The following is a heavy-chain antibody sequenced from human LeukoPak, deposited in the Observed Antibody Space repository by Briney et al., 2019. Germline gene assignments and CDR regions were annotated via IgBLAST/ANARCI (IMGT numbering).Heavy chain of an antibody. Sequence: SETLSLTCTVSGYSISSGYYWGWIRQPPGKGLEWIGSIYHSGSTNYNPSLKSRVTISVDTSKNQFSLKLSSVTAADTAVYYCARHRKGYYGSGRGNYYYYYMDVWGKGTTVTISS. CDR2: IYHSGST. CDR1: GYSISSGYY. D-gene: IGHD3-10*01. V-gene: IGHV4-38-2*02. J-gene: IGHJ6*03. CDR3: ARHRKGYYGSGRGNYYYYYMDV.